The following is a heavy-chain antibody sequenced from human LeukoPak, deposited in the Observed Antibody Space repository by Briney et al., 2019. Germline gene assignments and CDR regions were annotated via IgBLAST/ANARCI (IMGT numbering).Heavy chain of an antibody. J-gene: IGHJ4*02. CDR2: ISGSGGST. CDR3: AKEGKTRNWNYYQAKSVY. D-gene: IGHD1-7*01. Sequence: GGSLRLSCAASGFTFSNSAMTWVRQAPGKGLEWVSAISGSGGSTYYADSVKGRFTISRDNSKNTLSLQMNSLRAEDTAVYYCAKEGKTRNWNYYQAKSVYWGQGTLVTVSS. CDR1: GFTFSNSA. V-gene: IGHV3-23*01.